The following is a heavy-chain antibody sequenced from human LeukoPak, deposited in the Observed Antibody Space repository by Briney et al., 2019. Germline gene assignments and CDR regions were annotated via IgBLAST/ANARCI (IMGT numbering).Heavy chain of an antibody. J-gene: IGHJ5*02. V-gene: IGHV4-30-4*01. CDR2: IYYSGST. CDR3: ARGEVTMMEDWFDP. Sequence: SETLSLTCTVSGGSISSGDYYWSWIRQPPGKGLEWIGYIYYSGSTYYNPSLKSRVTISVDTSKNQFSLKLSSVTAADTAVYYCARGEVTMMEDWFDPWGQGTLVTVSS. CDR1: GGSISSGDYY. D-gene: IGHD3-22*01.